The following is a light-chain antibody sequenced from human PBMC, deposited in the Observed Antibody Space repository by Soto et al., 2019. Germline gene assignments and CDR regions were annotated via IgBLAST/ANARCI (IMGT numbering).Light chain of an antibody. V-gene: IGKV1-5*03. J-gene: IGKJ1*01. CDR2: KAY. CDR3: QQYNSYSWT. CDR1: QSLNNW. Sequence: DIQMTQSPSTLSASVGDRVTITCRASQSLNNWLAWYQQKPGKAPKLLIYKAYSLESGVPSRFSGSGAGTEFTLTISSLQPDDFATYYCQQYNSYSWTFGQGTKVDIK.